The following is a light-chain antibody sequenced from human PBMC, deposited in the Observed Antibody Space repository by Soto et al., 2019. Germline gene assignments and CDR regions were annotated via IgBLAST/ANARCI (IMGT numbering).Light chain of an antibody. CDR1: HSDVGSYNL. J-gene: IGLJ1*01. V-gene: IGLV2-23*02. Sequence: QSVLTQPASVSGSPGQSITISCTGTHSDVGSYNLVSWYQQHPGKAPKVIIYEVSERPSGVSDRFSGSKSGNTASLMISGLQAEDEADYYCCSYAGSTTPTYVFGSGTTVTVL. CDR3: CSYAGSTTPTYV. CDR2: EVS.